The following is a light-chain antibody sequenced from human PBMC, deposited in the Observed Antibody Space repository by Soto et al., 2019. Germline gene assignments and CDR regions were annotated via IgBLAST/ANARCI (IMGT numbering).Light chain of an antibody. Sequence: QSVLTQSPSASGTPGQRFTISCSGSSYSIRSNSVNWYQHLPGTAPKLLIYSNNQRLSGVPDRFSGSKSGTSASLAISGLQSEDEADYYCAAWDDSLNGGVFGGGTKLTVL. V-gene: IGLV1-44*01. J-gene: IGLJ3*02. CDR3: AAWDDSLNGGV. CDR1: SYSIRSNS. CDR2: SNN.